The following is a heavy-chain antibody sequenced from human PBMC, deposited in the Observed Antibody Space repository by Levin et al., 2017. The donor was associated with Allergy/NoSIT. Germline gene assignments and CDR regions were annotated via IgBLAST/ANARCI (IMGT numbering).Heavy chain of an antibody. CDR1: GFTFSASG. V-gene: IGHV3-73*01. CDR2: IRTKVNSYAT. J-gene: IGHJ4*02. Sequence: GGSLRLSCAASGFTFSASGMHWVRQASGKGLEWVGHIRTKVNSYATAYAASVKGRFTISRDDSKNTAYLEMNSLKTEDTAVYYCTRQNYDFFNDYWGQGTLVTVSS. CDR3: TRQNYDFFNDY. D-gene: IGHD3-3*01.